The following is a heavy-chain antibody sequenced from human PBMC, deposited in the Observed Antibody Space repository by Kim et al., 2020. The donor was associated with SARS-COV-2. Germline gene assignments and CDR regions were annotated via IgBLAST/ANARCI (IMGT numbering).Heavy chain of an antibody. CDR3: ARGGITMVQGVQSRNWFDP. Sequence: SETLSLTCTVSGGSISSGGYYWSWIRQHPGKGLEWIGYIYYSGSTYYNPSLKSRVTISVDTSKNQFSLKLSSVTAADTAVYYCARGGITMVQGVQSRNWFDPWGQGTLVTVSS. V-gene: IGHV4-31*03. CDR1: GGSISSGGYY. D-gene: IGHD3-10*01. J-gene: IGHJ5*01. CDR2: IYYSGST.